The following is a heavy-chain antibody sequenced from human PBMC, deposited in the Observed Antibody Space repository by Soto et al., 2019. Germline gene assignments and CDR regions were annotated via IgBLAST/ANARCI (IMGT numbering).Heavy chain of an antibody. CDR3: ARGGWYEDH. CDR2: THNSGNT. V-gene: IGHV4-59*08. CDR1: GCPVSTVY. Sequence: PSDALSPTSIRSGCPVSTVYWRWIRQTPGKGLEWIGYTHNSGNTDYNPSLKSRVTISLDASRNEFSLSLRSVTAADTAIYYCARGGWYEDHWGQGTLVTVSS. J-gene: IGHJ4*02. D-gene: IGHD6-19*01.